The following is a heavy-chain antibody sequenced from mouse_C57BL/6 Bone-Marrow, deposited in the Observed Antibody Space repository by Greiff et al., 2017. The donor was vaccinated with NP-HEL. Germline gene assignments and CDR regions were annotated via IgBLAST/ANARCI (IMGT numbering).Heavy chain of an antibody. CDR1: GYTFTSYG. CDR3: ARAVYYGYYCDD. Sequence: QVQLQQSGAELARPGASVKLSCKASGYTFTSYGISWVKQRTGQGLEWIGELYPRSGTTYYNEKFKGKAPLTADKSSSTAYMEHRSLTSEDAAVYFCARAVYYGYYCDDWGQGTTLTVYS. CDR2: LYPRSGTT. J-gene: IGHJ2*01. D-gene: IGHD2-1*01. V-gene: IGHV1-81*01.